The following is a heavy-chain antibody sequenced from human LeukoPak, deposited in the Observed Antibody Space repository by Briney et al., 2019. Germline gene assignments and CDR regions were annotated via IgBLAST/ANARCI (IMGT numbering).Heavy chain of an antibody. CDR2: INSDGSST. CDR1: GFTFSSYW. D-gene: IGHD2-21*01. Sequence: GGSLRLSCAASGFTFSSYWMHWVRQAPGKGLVWVSRINSDGSSTSYADSAKGRFTISRDNAKNSLYLQMNSLRAEDTAVYYCARDPYGGYYGDYYYYYMDVWGKGTTVTISS. V-gene: IGHV3-74*01. CDR3: ARDPYGGYYGDYYYYYMDV. J-gene: IGHJ6*03.